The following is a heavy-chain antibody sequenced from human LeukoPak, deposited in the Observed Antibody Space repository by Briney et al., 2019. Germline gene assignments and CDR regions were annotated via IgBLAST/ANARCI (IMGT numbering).Heavy chain of an antibody. Sequence: PGGSPRLSCAASGFTFSSYSMHWVRQAPGRGLEWVSSISSSSSYIYYADSVKGRFTISRDNAKNSLYLKMNSLRAEDTAVYYCARVSKGTVTAYDYWGQGTLVTVSS. D-gene: IGHD2-21*02. CDR3: ARVSKGTVTAYDY. V-gene: IGHV3-21*01. CDR1: GFTFSSYS. CDR2: ISSSSSYI. J-gene: IGHJ4*02.